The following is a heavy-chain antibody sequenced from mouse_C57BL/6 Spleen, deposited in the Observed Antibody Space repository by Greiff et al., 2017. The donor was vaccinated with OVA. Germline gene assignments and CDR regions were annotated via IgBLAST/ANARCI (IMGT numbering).Heavy chain of an antibody. V-gene: IGHV1-5*01. J-gene: IGHJ3*01. CDR3: TRNHYGSGAWFAD. D-gene: IGHD1-1*01. CDR2: IYPGNSDT. CDR1: GYTFTSYW. Sequence: EVKLQQSGTVLARPGASVKMSCKTSGYTFTSYWMHWVKQRPGQGLEWIGAIYPGNSDTSYNQKFKGKATLTAVTSASTAYMELSSLTNEDSAVYYCTRNHYGSGAWFADWGQGTLVTVSA.